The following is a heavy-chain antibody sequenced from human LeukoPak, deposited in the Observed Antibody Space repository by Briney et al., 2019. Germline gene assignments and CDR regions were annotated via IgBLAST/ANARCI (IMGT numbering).Heavy chain of an antibody. Sequence: SVKVSCKASGYTFTSYYMHWVRQAPGQGLEWMGGIIPIFGTANYAQKFQGRVTITADESTSTAYMELSSLRSEDTAVYYCARDPAMVGSGWYFPWGQGTLVTVSS. CDR2: IIPIFGTA. CDR3: ARDPAMVGSGWYFP. D-gene: IGHD6-19*01. CDR1: GYTFTSYY. V-gene: IGHV1-69*13. J-gene: IGHJ5*02.